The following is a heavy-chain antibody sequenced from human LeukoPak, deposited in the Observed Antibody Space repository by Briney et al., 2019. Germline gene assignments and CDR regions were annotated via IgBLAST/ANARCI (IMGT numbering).Heavy chain of an antibody. D-gene: IGHD4-11*01. CDR1: GYSISSSYY. V-gene: IGHV4-38-2*01. CDR3: ARGTTVAASAS. J-gene: IGHJ5*02. Sequence: SETLSLTCGVSGYSISSSYYWGWIRQPPGKGLEWIGSISHSGDTCYNPSLKSRVTISVDTPKNQFSLRLSSVTAADTAIYYCARGTTVAASASWGQGTLVTVSS. CDR2: ISHSGDT.